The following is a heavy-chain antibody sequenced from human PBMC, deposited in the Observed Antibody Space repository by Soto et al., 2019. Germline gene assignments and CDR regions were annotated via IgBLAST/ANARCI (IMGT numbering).Heavy chain of an antibody. CDR1: GYTFTSYY. Sequence: QVQLVQSGAEVKKPGASVKVSCKASGYTFTSYYMPWVRQAPGQGLEWMGIITLSGGSTTYAQKFGARGTMTRDNSTSKVYVELSSLRSEDTAVYYWARDHWSRRPRCDYWGQGTLVTASS. V-gene: IGHV1-46*01. CDR3: ARDHWSRRPRCDY. D-gene: IGHD1-1*01. J-gene: IGHJ4*02. CDR2: ITLSGGST.